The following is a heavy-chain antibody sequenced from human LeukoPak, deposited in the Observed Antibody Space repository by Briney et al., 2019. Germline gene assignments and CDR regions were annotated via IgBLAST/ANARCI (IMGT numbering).Heavy chain of an antibody. D-gene: IGHD6-13*01. CDR2: ISGSGGST. V-gene: IGHV3-23*01. CDR3: AKDRTYSSKNDY. Sequence: PGGSLRLSCAASGFTFSSYAMSWVRQAPGKGLEWVSAISGSGGSTYYADSVKGRFTISRDNCKNTLYVEMNSLRAEDTAVYYCAKDRTYSSKNDYWGQGTLVTVSS. CDR1: GFTFSSYA. J-gene: IGHJ4*02.